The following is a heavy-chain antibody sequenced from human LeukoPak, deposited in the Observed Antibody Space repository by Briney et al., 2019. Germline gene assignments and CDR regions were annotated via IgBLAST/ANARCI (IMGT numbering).Heavy chain of an antibody. CDR3: ATELYGDYAGVY. V-gene: IGHV1-69*06. Sequence: SVKVSCKASGGTFNSYAISWVRQAPGQGLEWMGGIIPIFGTTNYARKFRGRVTLTADKSTRTAYMELSSLRSEDTAVYYCATELYGDYAGVYWGQGTLVTVSS. D-gene: IGHD4-17*01. J-gene: IGHJ4*02. CDR2: IIPIFGTT. CDR1: GGTFNSYA.